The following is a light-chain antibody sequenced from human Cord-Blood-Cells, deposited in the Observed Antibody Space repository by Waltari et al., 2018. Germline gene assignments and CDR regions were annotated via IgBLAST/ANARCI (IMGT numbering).Light chain of an antibody. CDR3: QAWDSSTAWV. Sequence: SYELTQPPSVSVSPGQTASITCSGDKLGDKYACWYQQKPGQSPVLVIYQDSKRPSGIPVRFPGANSGNTATLTISGTQAMDEADYYCQAWDSSTAWVFGGGTKLTVL. V-gene: IGLV3-1*01. CDR1: KLGDKY. J-gene: IGLJ3*02. CDR2: QDS.